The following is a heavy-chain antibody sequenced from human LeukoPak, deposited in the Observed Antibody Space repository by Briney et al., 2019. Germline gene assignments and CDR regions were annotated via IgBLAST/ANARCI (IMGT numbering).Heavy chain of an antibody. J-gene: IGHJ5*02. CDR3: AKVGSTITTVNWFDP. V-gene: IGHV3-23*01. D-gene: IGHD4-11*01. CDR1: GLTFSGYS. CDR2: MSGSDGSR. Sequence: GGSLRLSCAASGLTFSGYSMSWVRQSPGKGLDWVWAMSGSDGSRYYANSVKGRFHISRDDSKNTVYLQMNSLRAEDTAVYYCAKVGSTITTVNWFDPWGQGTLVTVSS.